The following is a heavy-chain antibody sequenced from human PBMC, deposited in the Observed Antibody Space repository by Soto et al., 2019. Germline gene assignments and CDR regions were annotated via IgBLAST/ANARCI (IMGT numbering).Heavy chain of an antibody. CDR3: ARGFTIGWYTYYFDL. J-gene: IGHJ4*02. D-gene: IGHD6-19*01. CDR2: IYYTGST. V-gene: IGHV4-59*08. Sequence: SETLSLTCTVSGASISGYHWSWIRQPPGKGLEWIGYIYYTGSTNYNPSLKSRVTMSVDTSKNQFSLKLNSVTAADTAVYYCARGFTIGWYTYYFDLWGQGPLVT. CDR1: GASISGYH.